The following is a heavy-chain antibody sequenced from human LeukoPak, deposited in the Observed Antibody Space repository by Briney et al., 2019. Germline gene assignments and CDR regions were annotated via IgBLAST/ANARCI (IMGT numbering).Heavy chain of an antibody. Sequence: KVQGRVTMTTDTSTSTAYMELRSLRFDDTAVYYCARGGYNNGYDYWGQGTLVTVSS. V-gene: IGHV1-18*01. J-gene: IGHJ4*02. CDR3: ARGGYNNGYDY. D-gene: IGHD5-18*01.